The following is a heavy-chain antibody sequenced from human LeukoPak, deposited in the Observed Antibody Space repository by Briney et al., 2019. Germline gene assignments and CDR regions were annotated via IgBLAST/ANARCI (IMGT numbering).Heavy chain of an antibody. V-gene: IGHV3-30*19. CDR3: AGGTRKDYYDSSGYYSYFDH. CDR1: GFTFSTHG. D-gene: IGHD3-22*01. CDR2: MSYDGSKK. J-gene: IGHJ4*02. Sequence: QTGGSLRLSCAASGFTFSTHGMHWVRQAPGKGLEWVAFMSYDGSKKYYADSMKGRFTISRDNSKNTLYLQMNSLRVEDTAVYHCAGGTRKDYYDSSGYYSYFDHWGQGTLVTVSS.